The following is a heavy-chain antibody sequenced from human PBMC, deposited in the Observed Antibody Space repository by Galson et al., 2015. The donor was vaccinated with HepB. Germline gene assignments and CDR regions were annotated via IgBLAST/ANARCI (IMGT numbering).Heavy chain of an antibody. D-gene: IGHD2-15*01. Sequence: SLTCTVSGGSISSYYWSWIRQPPGKGLEWIGYIYYSESTNYNPSLKSRVTISVDTSKNQFSLKLSSVTAADTAVYYCARDGVYCSGGSCYPGSGMDVWGQGTTVTVSS. CDR2: IYYSEST. J-gene: IGHJ6*02. CDR1: GGSISSYY. V-gene: IGHV4-59*01. CDR3: ARDGVYCSGGSCYPGSGMDV.